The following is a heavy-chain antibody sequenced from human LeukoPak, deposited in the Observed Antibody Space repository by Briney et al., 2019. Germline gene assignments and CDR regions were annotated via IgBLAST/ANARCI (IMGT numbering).Heavy chain of an antibody. CDR1: GYSISSGYY. D-gene: IGHD4-11*01. V-gene: IGHV4-38-2*02. CDR2: IYHSGST. Sequence: SETLYLTCTVSGYSISSGYYWGWIRQPPGKGLEWIGSIYHSGSTYYNPSLKSRVTISVDTSKNQFSLKLSSVTAADTAVYYCARDRDYSNYVHDYWGQGTLVTVSS. CDR3: ARDRDYSNYVHDY. J-gene: IGHJ4*02.